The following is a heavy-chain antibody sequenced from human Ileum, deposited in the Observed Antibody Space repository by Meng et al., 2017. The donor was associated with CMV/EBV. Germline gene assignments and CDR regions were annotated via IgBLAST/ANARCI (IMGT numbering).Heavy chain of an antibody. D-gene: IGHD3-16*01. Sequence: ETLSLTCAASGFTFSSYSMNWVRQAPGKGLEWVSVIYSGGSTHYADSVKGRFTISRDNSKNTLYLQMNSLRAEDTAVYYCARDQTLRFYVTYGMDVWGQGTTVTVSS. V-gene: IGHV3-66*02. CDR1: GFTFSSYS. J-gene: IGHJ6*02. CDR3: ARDQTLRFYVTYGMDV. CDR2: IYSGGST.